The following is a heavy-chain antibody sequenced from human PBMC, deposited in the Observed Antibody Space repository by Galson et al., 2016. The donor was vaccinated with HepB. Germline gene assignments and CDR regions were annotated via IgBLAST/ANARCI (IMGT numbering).Heavy chain of an antibody. V-gene: IGHV4-34*01. CDR1: GGSFTAYS. CDR2: IDHSGSA. D-gene: IGHD3-10*01. J-gene: IGHJ4*02. Sequence: SETLSLTCTVYGGSFTAYSWGWIRQPPGKGLEWIGKIDHSGSANYNPSLKSRVTISLDTSKNQFSLKLSSVAAADTGVYYCARDGESSFDVWGQGTLVTVSS. CDR3: ARDGESSFDV.